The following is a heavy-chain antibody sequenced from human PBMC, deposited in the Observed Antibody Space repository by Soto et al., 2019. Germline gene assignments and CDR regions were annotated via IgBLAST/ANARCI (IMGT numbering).Heavy chain of an antibody. Sequence: GGPLRLSCAASGFTLSTYWMHWVRQAPGKGLVWVSRINSDGSSTSYADSVKGRFTISRDNAKNTLYLQMNSLRAEDTAVYYCARGIKNYYGVDVWGQGTTVTVSS. J-gene: IGHJ6*02. V-gene: IGHV3-74*01. CDR3: ARGIKNYYGVDV. CDR1: GFTLSTYW. CDR2: INSDGSST.